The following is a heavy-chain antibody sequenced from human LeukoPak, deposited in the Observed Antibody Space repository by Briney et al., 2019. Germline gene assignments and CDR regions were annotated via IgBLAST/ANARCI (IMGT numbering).Heavy chain of an antibody. CDR2: IYTSGST. D-gene: IGHD5-12*01. V-gene: IGHV4-4*07. J-gene: IGHJ4*02. CDR1: GGSISSYY. Sequence: SETLSLTCTVSGGSISSYYWSWIRQPAGKGLEWIGRIYTSGSTNYNPSLKSRVTMSVDTSKNQFSLKLSSVTAADTAVYYCARVPSETNGGYGFLDYWGQGTLVTVPS. CDR3: ARVPSETNGGYGFLDY.